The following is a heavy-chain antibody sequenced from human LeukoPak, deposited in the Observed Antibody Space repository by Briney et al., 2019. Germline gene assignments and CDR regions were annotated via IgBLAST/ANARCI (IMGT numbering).Heavy chain of an antibody. CDR1: GGSTSGGNYY. V-gene: IGHV2-70*18. D-gene: IGHD3-22*01. CDR3: ARMVYYDSSAIDY. CDR2: IDWDDDK. Sequence: TLSLTCIVSGGSTSGGNYYWGWIRRPPGKALEWLALIDWDDDKYYSTSLKTRLTISKDTSKNQVVLTMTNMDPVDTATYYCARMVYYDSSAIDYWGQGTLVTVSS. J-gene: IGHJ4*02.